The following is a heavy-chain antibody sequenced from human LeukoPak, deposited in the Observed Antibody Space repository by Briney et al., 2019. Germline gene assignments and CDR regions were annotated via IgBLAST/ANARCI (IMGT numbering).Heavy chain of an antibody. Sequence: GGSLRLSCAASGFTFSNSAMNWVRQAPGMGLEWVSVISDSGSRTYYADSVKGRFTISRDNSKNTLYLQMNSLRAEDTAVYYCANDFWSGYPNNWFDPWGQGTLVTVSS. V-gene: IGHV3-23*01. CDR3: ANDFWSGYPNNWFDP. D-gene: IGHD3-3*01. CDR1: GFTFSNSA. J-gene: IGHJ5*02. CDR2: ISDSGSRT.